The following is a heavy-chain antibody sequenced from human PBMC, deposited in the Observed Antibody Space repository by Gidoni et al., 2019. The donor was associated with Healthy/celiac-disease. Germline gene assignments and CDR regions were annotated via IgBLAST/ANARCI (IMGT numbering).Heavy chain of an antibody. J-gene: IGHJ5*02. Sequence: EVQLLESGGGLVQPGGSLRLSCAASGFTFSSYAMRWVRQAPGKGLEWVSAISGSGGSTYYADSVKGRFTISRDNSKNTLYLQMNSLRAEDTAVYYCAKDLRDSSGYYPEYNWFDPWGQGTLVTVSS. V-gene: IGHV3-23*01. CDR2: ISGSGGST. D-gene: IGHD3-22*01. CDR1: GFTFSSYA. CDR3: AKDLRDSSGYYPEYNWFDP.